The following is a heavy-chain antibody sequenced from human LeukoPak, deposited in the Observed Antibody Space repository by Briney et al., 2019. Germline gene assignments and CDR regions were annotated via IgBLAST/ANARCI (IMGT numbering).Heavy chain of an antibody. D-gene: IGHD7-27*01. CDR2: VFYSGST. CDR3: AAGNCGYFDY. CDR1: GGSISSYY. J-gene: IGHJ4*02. V-gene: IGHV4-59*01. Sequence: SETLSLTCTVSGGSISSYYWSWIPQPPGKGLEWIGYVFYSGSTNYNTSLKSRATMSIDTSKNQFSLKLTSVTAADTAVYYCAAGNCGYFDYWGQGTLVTVSS.